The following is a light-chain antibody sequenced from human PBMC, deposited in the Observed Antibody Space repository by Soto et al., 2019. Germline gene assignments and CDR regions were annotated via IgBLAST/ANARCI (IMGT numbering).Light chain of an antibody. CDR1: QSVTSNY. Sequence: EIVLTQSPGTLSLSPGERATLSCGASQSVTSNYLAWYQQKPGQAPRLLIFGASIRVKGIPDRFIGSGSGTDFTLTISRLEPEDFAVYYCQQYGSSSWTFGQGTKVDIK. J-gene: IGKJ1*01. CDR3: QQYGSSSWT. V-gene: IGKV3-20*01. CDR2: GAS.